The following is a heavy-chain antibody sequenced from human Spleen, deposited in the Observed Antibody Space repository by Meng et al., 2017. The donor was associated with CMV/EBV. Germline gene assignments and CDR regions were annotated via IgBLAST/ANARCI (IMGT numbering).Heavy chain of an antibody. J-gene: IGHJ4*02. CDR3: ARDLPPTIFGVVNTGRLDY. V-gene: IGHV3-21*01. CDR1: GFTFSSYS. CDR2: ISSSSSYI. D-gene: IGHD3-3*01. Sequence: EVQLVESGGGLVKPGGSLRLSCAASGFTFSSYSMNWVRQAPGKGREWVSSISSSSSYIYYADSVKGRFTISRDNAKNSLYLQMNSLRAEDTAVYYCARDLPPTIFGVVNTGRLDYWGQGTLVTVSS.